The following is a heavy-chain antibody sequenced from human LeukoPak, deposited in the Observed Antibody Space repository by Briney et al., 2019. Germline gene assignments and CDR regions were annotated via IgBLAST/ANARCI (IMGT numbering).Heavy chain of an antibody. D-gene: IGHD3-10*01. V-gene: IGHV3-74*01. J-gene: IGHJ4*02. CDR2: INSVGSST. CDR1: GFTFSSFW. Sequence: GGSLRLSCAASGFTFSSFWMHWVRQAPGKGLVWVSRINSVGSSTSYADSVKGRFTISRDNAKNTLYLQMNSLRAEDTAVYYCAHAPLWFGEAGWGQGTLVTVSS. CDR3: AHAPLWFGEAG.